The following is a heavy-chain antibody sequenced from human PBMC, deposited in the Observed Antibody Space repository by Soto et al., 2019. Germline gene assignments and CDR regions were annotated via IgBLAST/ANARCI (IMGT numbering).Heavy chain of an antibody. J-gene: IGHJ5*02. CDR2: MNPNSGNK. V-gene: IGHV1-8*01. CDR3: ARERTRGFDP. CDR1: GYTFTSYD. Sequence: QVQLVQSGAEVKKPGASVKVSCKASGYTFTSYDINWVRQATGQGLEWMGWMNPNSGNKAYAQKFLARVNMTRNTSISTAYMEPSSLRSEDTAVYYCARERTRGFDPWGQGTLVSVSP.